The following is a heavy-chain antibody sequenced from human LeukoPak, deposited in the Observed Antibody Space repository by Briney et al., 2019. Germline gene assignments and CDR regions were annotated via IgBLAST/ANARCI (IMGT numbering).Heavy chain of an antibody. V-gene: IGHV4-34*01. CDR3: ARGRAHYYYYYMDV. J-gene: IGHJ6*03. CDR1: GGSFSGYY. Sequence: SETLSLTYAVYGGSFSGYYWSWIPHPPGKGLEWIGEINHNGSTNYNPSLKSRVTISVDTSKNQFSLKLSSVNAADTAVYYCARGRAHYYYYYMDVWGKGTTVTVSS. CDR2: INHNGST.